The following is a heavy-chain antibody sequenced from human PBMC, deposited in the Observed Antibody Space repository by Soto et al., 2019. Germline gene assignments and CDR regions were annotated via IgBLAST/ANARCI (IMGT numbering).Heavy chain of an antibody. CDR2: INPDGSVK. Sequence: EVQLVESGGGLVQPGGSLRLSCSASGFTFSTYWMNWVRQAPGVGLEEVAMINPDGSVKFYVDSVKGRFTISRDNAKNSLFLQMNGLRAEDTAIYYCARDPGWGAFDSWGQGTLVTVSS. V-gene: IGHV3-7*03. J-gene: IGHJ4*02. D-gene: IGHD1-26*01. CDR1: GFTFSTYW. CDR3: ARDPGWGAFDS.